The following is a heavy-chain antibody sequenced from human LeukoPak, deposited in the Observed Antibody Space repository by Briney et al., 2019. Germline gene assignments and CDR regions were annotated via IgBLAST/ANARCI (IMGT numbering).Heavy chain of an antibody. J-gene: IGHJ4*02. V-gene: IGHV3-15*01. CDR3: STDYYGSGRPGFGY. CDR2: IKSKTDGGTI. Sequence: GGSLRLSCAASGFTFNYAWMSWVRQVPGKGLEWVGRIKSKTDGGTIDHAAPVKGRFTISRDDLKNMMYLQMNSLKTEDTAVYYCSTDYYGSGRPGFGYWGQGSLVTVSS. CDR1: GFTFNYAW. D-gene: IGHD3-10*01.